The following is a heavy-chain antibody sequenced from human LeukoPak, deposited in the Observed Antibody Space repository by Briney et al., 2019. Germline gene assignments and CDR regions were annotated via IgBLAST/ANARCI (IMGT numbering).Heavy chain of an antibody. V-gene: IGHV3-7*01. CDR1: GFTFSGYW. D-gene: IGHD6-19*01. CDR2: INEEGSEK. Sequence: GGSLRLSCAASGFTFSGYWMSWVRQAPGKGLEWVANINEEGSEKYYVDSVKGRFTISRDNAKSSLYLQMNSLRAEDTAVYYCARARYSSGWYRRGWFDPWGQGTLVTVSS. J-gene: IGHJ5*02. CDR3: ARARYSSGWYRRGWFDP.